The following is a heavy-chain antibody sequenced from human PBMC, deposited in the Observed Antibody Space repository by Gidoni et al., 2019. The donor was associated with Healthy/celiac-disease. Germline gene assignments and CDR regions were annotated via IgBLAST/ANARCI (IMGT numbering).Heavy chain of an antibody. CDR3: ARSRRLLYGMDV. CDR1: GGSFSGYY. V-gene: IGHV4-34*01. Sequence: QVQLQQWGAGLLKPSETLSLTCAVYGGSFSGYYWSWIRQPPGKGLEWIGEINHSGSTNYNPSLKSRVTISVDTSKNQFSLKLSSVTAADTAVYYCARSRRLLYGMDVWGQGTTVTVSS. D-gene: IGHD5-12*01. CDR2: INHSGST. J-gene: IGHJ6*02.